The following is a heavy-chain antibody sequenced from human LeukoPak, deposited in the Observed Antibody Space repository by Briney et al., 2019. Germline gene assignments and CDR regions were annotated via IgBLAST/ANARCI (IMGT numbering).Heavy chain of an antibody. J-gene: IGHJ5*02. CDR2: INIGGTNT. CDR3: ATDGAGFDT. CDR1: GFTFNDYY. V-gene: IGHV3-11*01. Sequence: GGSLRFSCAASGFTFNDYYMSWIRQAPGKGREWLSYINIGGTNTHYADSVKGRFTISRDNAKKSLYLEMNNLRAEDTAVYYCATDGAGFDTWGQGVLVTVSS.